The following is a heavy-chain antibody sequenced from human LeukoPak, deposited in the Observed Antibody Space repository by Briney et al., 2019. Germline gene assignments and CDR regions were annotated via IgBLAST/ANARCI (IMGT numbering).Heavy chain of an antibody. V-gene: IGHV4-4*07. CDR2: IYTSGYT. CDR3: ARGTSLGPYSYYMDV. J-gene: IGHJ6*03. CDR1: GGSISSYC. Sequence: PSEALSLTCAVSGGSISSYCWSWIRQPAGKGLEWIGRIYTSGYTNYNSSLKSRVTMSVDTSKNHFSLKLTSVTAADTAVYYCARGTSLGPYSYYMDVWGKGTTVTISS. D-gene: IGHD4-11*01.